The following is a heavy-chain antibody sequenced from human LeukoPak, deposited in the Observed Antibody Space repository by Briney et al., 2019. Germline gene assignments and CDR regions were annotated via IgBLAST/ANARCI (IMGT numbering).Heavy chain of an antibody. J-gene: IGHJ4*02. V-gene: IGHV3-48*01. D-gene: IGHD5-12*01. Sequence: GGSLRLSCAASGFTVSSNYMSWVRQAPGKGLEWVSYISSSSSTIYYADSVKGRFTISRDNSKNTLYLQMNSLRAEDTAVYYCAREATAYYFDYWGQGTLVTVSS. CDR3: AREATAYYFDY. CDR2: ISSSSSTI. CDR1: GFTVSSNY.